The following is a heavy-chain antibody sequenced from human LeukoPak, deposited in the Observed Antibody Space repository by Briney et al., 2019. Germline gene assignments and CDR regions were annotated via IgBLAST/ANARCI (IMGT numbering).Heavy chain of an antibody. J-gene: IGHJ4*02. Sequence: SETLSLTCTVSGGSISSSNYYWGWIRQSPGKGLEWMGTIYYSGSTYYNPSLKSRVTISVDTSRNQFSLKLRSVTAADTAVYYCARGQKYTSGYRVTELGSRYSDYWGQGARVTVSP. CDR1: GGSISSSNYY. CDR3: ARGQKYTSGYRVTELGSRYSDY. D-gene: IGHD5-18*01. V-gene: IGHV4-39*01. CDR2: IYYSGST.